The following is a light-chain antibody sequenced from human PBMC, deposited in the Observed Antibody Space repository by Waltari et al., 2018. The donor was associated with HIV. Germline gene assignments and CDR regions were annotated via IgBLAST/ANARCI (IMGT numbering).Light chain of an antibody. J-gene: IGKJ3*01. CDR3: QQVNMPFT. CDR1: QGISTY. Sequence: DIQLTQSPSFLSASVGDRVTVTCRAGQGISTYLAWYQQKPGKAPKLLIYAASTLQTGVPSRFSGSGSGTEVTLTISSLQPEDVATYYCQQVNMPFTFGPGTKVDI. V-gene: IGKV1-9*01. CDR2: AAS.